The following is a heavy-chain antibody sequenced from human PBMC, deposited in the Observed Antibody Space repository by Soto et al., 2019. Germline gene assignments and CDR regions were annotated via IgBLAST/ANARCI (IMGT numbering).Heavy chain of an antibody. D-gene: IGHD3-10*01. V-gene: IGHV4-34*01. Sequence: PSETLSLTCAVYGGSFSGYYWSWIRQPPGKGLEWIGEINHSGSTNYNPSLKSRVTISVDTSKNQFSLKLSSVTAADTAVYYCARGDRPGSGSYYTWGNWFAPWGQGTLVTVSS. CDR3: ARGDRPGSGSYYTWGNWFAP. CDR1: GGSFSGYY. CDR2: INHSGST. J-gene: IGHJ5*02.